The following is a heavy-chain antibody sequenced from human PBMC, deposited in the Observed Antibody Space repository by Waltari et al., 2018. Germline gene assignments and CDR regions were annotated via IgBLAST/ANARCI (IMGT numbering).Heavy chain of an antibody. CDR1: GFTFSSYA. CDR2: ISGSGGST. Sequence: EVQLVESGGGLVQPGGSLRLSCAASGFTFSSYAMSWVRQAPGKGLEWVSAISGSGGSTYYADSVKGRFTSSRDNSKNTLYLQMNSLRAEDTAVYYCAKDLESTMIVVPIWGNRYYFDYWGQGTLVTVSS. V-gene: IGHV3-23*04. D-gene: IGHD3-22*01. J-gene: IGHJ4*02. CDR3: AKDLESTMIVVPIWGNRYYFDY.